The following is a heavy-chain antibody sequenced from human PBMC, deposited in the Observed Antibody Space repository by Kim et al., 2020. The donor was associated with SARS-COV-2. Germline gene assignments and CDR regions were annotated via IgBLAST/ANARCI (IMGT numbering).Heavy chain of an antibody. CDR2: INPSGGST. Sequence: ASVKVSCKASGYTFTSYYMHWVRQAPGQGLEWMGIINPSGGSTSYAQKFQGRVTMTRDTSTNTVYMELSSLRSEDTAVYYCARRGSSSTWYFAFDYSGQGTLVTVSS. J-gene: IGHJ4*02. CDR1: GYTFTSYY. CDR3: ARRGSSSTWYFAFDY. V-gene: IGHV1-46*01. D-gene: IGHD6-13*01.